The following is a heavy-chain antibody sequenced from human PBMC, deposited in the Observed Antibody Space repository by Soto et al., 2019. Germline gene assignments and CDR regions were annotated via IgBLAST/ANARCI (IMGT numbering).Heavy chain of an antibody. CDR3: AGGYGRIAARPGNWFDP. J-gene: IGHJ5*02. V-gene: IGHV4-34*01. Sequence: SETLSLTCAVYGGSFSGYYWSWIRQPPGKGLEWIGEINHSGSTNYNPSLKSRVTISVDTSKNQFSLKLSSVTAADTAVYYCAGGYGRIAARPGNWFDPWGQGTLVTVSS. CDR1: GGSFSGYY. D-gene: IGHD6-6*01. CDR2: INHSGST.